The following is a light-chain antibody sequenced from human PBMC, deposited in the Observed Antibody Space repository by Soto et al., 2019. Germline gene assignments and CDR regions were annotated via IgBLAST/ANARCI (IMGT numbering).Light chain of an antibody. CDR3: AAWDDSLNALV. Sequence: QSVLTQPPSAFGTAGQRVTISCSGASSNIGSNAVNWYQQLPGTAPQLHIYTNNQRPSGVPDRFSGSKSGTSASLAITGLQSEDEADYHCAAWDDSLNALVFGGGTKVTVL. CDR2: TNN. J-gene: IGLJ3*02. CDR1: SSNIGSNA. V-gene: IGLV1-44*01.